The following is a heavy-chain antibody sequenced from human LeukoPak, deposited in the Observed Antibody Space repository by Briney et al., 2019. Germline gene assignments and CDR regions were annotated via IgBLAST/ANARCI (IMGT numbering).Heavy chain of an antibody. J-gene: IGHJ5*02. Sequence: GGSLRLSCAASGFNFSIYGMHWVRQAPGKGLEWVALIWYDGSNKYYADSVEGRFTISRDNSKNTLYLQMNSLRAEDSAVYYCARDQAGATTSWGQGTLVPVSS. CDR1: GFNFSIYG. CDR2: IWYDGSNK. CDR3: ARDQAGATTS. V-gene: IGHV3-33*01. D-gene: IGHD1-26*01.